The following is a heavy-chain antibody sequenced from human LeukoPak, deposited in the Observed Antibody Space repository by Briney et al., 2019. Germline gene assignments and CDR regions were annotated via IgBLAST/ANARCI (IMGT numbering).Heavy chain of an antibody. Sequence: PGGSLRLSCAASGFTFSSYGMSWVRQAPGKGLEWVSAISGSGGSTYYADSVKGRFTISRDNSKNTLYLQMNSLRAEDTAVYYCAKKGAGVTATTDAFDIWGQGTMVTVSS. CDR1: GFTFSSYG. V-gene: IGHV3-23*01. CDR3: AKKGAGVTATTDAFDI. D-gene: IGHD2-21*02. J-gene: IGHJ3*02. CDR2: ISGSGGST.